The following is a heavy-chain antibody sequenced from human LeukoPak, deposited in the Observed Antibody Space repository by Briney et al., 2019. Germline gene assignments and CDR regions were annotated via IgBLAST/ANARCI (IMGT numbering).Heavy chain of an antibody. V-gene: IGHV3-7*01. CDR3: VSWSGKYYVTSEIPANS. CDR1: GLTVRNYW. J-gene: IGHJ4*02. CDR2: INEDGSNK. D-gene: IGHD3-10*02. Sequence: AGGSLRLSRAASGLTVRNYWMSWLRQAPGKGLEWAAHINEDGSNKYYVDSVKGRFTISRDNAKNSLYLQMNSLSVEDTAVYYGVSWSGKYYVTSEIPANSWGQGTLVTVSS.